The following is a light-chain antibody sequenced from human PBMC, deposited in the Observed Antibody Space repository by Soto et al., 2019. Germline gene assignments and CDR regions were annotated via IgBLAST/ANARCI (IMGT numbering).Light chain of an antibody. V-gene: IGLV1-40*01. CDR2: GNT. CDR1: SSNIGAGYD. J-gene: IGLJ2*01. CDR3: QSWDTSLSGSV. Sequence: QSVLTQPPSVSGAPGQRVTISCTGSSSNIGAGYDVNWYQQLPGTAPKLLIYGNTNRPSGVPDRFSGSKSGTSGSLAISGLQTEDEAAYYCQSWDTSLSGSVFCGGTKLTVL.